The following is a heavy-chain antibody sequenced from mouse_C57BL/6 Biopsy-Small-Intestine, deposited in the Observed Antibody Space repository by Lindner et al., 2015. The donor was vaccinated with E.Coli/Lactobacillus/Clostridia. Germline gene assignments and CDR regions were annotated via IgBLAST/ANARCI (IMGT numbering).Heavy chain of an antibody. J-gene: IGHJ4*01. CDR3: SRGLYYYGGSYAMDY. V-gene: IGHV1-84*01. Sequence: VQLQESGPELVKPGASVKISCKASGYIFTDYYINWVKQRPGQGLEWIGWIYPGSGNTKFNEKFKGRATLTVDTSSNTAYMRLSSLTSEDSAVYFCSRGLYYYGGSYAMDYWGQGTSVTVSS. CDR2: IYPGSGNT. D-gene: IGHD1-1*01. CDR1: GYIFTDYY.